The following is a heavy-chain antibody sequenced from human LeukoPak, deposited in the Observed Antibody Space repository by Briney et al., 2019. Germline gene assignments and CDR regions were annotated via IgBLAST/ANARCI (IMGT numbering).Heavy chain of an antibody. J-gene: IGHJ4*02. V-gene: IGHV1-8*03. D-gene: IGHD3-3*01. CDR2: MNPNSGNT. Sequence: ASVKVSCKASGYTFTSYDINWVRQATGQGLEWMGWMNPNSGNTGYAQKFQGRVTITRNTSISTAYMELSSPRSEDTAVYYCARGLRDAIFGVLIIPVGYVYYFDYWGQGTPVTVSP. CDR3: ARGLRDAIFGVLIIPVGYVYYFDY. CDR1: GYTFTSYD.